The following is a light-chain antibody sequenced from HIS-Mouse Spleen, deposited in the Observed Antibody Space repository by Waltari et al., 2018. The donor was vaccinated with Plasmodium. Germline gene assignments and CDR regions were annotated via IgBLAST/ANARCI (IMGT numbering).Light chain of an antibody. V-gene: IGLV3-25*03. CDR3: QSADSSGTPNWV. J-gene: IGLJ3*02. CDR2: KDS. CDR1: ALPKQY. Sequence: SYELTQPPSVSVSPGQTARITCSGDALPKQYAYWYQQKPGQGPVLVLYKDSERPSGFPERFAGSSSGRTVTLTISGVQAEDEADYYCQSADSSGTPNWVFGGGTKLTVL.